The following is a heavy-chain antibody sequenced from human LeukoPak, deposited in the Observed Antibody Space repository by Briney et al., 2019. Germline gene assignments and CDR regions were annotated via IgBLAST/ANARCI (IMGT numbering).Heavy chain of an antibody. J-gene: IGHJ4*02. CDR1: GFTVSSNY. CDR2: IYGGGST. D-gene: IGHD2-15*01. Sequence: GGSLRLSCAASGFTVSSNYMSWVRQAPGKGLEWVSVIYGGGSTYYADSVKGRFTISRDNSKNTLYLQMNSLRAGDTAVYYCARDPTSRGWYYFDYWGQGTLVTVSS. CDR3: ARDPTSRGWYYFDY. V-gene: IGHV3-66*01.